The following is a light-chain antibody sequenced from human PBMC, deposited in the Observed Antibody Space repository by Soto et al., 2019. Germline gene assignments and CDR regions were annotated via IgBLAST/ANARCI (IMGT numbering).Light chain of an antibody. V-gene: IGLV2-14*01. CDR2: DVS. CDR1: NSDVGGYDY. J-gene: IGLJ1*01. Sequence: QSVLTQPASVSGSPGQTITISFTGTNSDVGGYDYVSWHQQHPGKAPKLMIYDVSKRPSGVSNRFSGSKSGNTASLTISGLQAEDEADYYCSSKRGSTGVFGTGTKVTVL. CDR3: SSKRGSTGV.